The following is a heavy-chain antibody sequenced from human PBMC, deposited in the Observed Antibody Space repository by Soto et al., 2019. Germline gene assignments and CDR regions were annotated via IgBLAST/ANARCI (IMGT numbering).Heavy chain of an antibody. V-gene: IGHV3-30*18. CDR3: AKAGSGHYFDY. CDR1: GFTFSSYG. Sequence: QVQLVESGGGVVQPGRSLRLSCAASGFTFSSYGMHWVRQAPGKGLEWVAVISYDGSNKYYADSVKGRFTISRDNSKNTLYLQMNSLRAEDTAVYYCAKAGSGHYFDYWGQGTLVTVSS. J-gene: IGHJ4*02. CDR2: ISYDGSNK. D-gene: IGHD6-19*01.